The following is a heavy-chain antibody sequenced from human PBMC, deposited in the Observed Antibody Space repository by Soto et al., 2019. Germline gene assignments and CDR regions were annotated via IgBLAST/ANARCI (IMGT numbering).Heavy chain of an antibody. CDR2: IYSGGST. D-gene: IGHD3-9*01. CDR1: GFTVSSNY. J-gene: IGHJ6*03. V-gene: IGHV3-53*04. CDR3: ARVIFLKRYFDWLGGHYMDV. Sequence: GSLRLSCAASGFTVSSNYISWVREAPGKVXXWVSVIYSGGSTYYADSVKGRFTISRHNSKNTLYLQMNSLRAEDTAVYYCARVIFLKRYFDWLGGHYMDVWGKGTTVTVSS.